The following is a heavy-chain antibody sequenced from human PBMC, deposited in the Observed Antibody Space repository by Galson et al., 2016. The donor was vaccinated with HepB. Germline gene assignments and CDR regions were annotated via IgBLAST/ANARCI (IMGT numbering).Heavy chain of an antibody. V-gene: IGHV4-39*01. Sequence: SETLSLTCTVSGGSTASGGYYLSWIRQFPGKGLEWIGSRHYSGNTYFNPSLKSRATISVDTSKNQFSLKVRSVTAAETAVYFCARYSDSNTFDYWGQRTLVTVSS. CDR3: ARYSDSNTFDY. CDR1: GGSTASGGYY. D-gene: IGHD3-22*01. J-gene: IGHJ4*02. CDR2: RHYSGNT.